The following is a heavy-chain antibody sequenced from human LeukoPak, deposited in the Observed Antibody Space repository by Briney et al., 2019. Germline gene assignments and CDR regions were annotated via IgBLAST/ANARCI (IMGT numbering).Heavy chain of an antibody. Sequence: PGGSLRLSCAVSGFTFTDTYMTWIRQAPGKGLESLSYISPNGTDISYADSVKGRFTISRDNAKNSLYLQMNSLRAEDTAVYYCARARNYYDYVWGSYRWQYLGDYWGQGTLVTVSS. V-gene: IGHV3-11*04. CDR1: GFTFTDTY. D-gene: IGHD3-16*02. CDR3: ARARNYYDYVWGSYRWQYLGDY. CDR2: ISPNGTDI. J-gene: IGHJ4*02.